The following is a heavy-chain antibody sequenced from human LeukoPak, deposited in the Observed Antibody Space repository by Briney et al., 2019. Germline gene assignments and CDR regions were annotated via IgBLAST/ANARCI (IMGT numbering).Heavy chain of an antibody. V-gene: IGHV1-46*01. CDR1: GYTFTTYY. Sequence: ASVKVSCKASGYTFTTYYMHWVREAPGQGLEWMGIIDPSGGSTTYAQRLQGRVTMTRDTSTTTVYMELSSLRSEDTAMYYCARSIAGSMSTAYYSMGVWGLGTTVTVSS. D-gene: IGHD2/OR15-2a*01. CDR3: ARSIAGSMSTAYYSMGV. CDR2: IDPSGGST. J-gene: IGHJ6*02.